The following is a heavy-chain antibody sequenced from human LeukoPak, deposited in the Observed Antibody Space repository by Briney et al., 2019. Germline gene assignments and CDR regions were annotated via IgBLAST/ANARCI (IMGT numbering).Heavy chain of an antibody. CDR1: GYNFSNYW. D-gene: IGHD6-19*01. J-gene: IGHJ4*02. CDR3: ARRGPVSGWFGD. CDR2: IYPGDSDT. Sequence: GESLKISCSGSGYNFSNYWIGWVRQTPGKGLEWMGIIYPGDSDTRYSPSFQGQVTVSADKSISTAYLQWGSLKASDTAMYYCARRGPVSGWFGDWGQGTRVTVSS. V-gene: IGHV5-51*01.